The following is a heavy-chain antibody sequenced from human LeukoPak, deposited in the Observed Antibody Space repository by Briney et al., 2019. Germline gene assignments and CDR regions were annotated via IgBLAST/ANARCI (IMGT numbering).Heavy chain of an antibody. CDR2: IRQDGSEK. CDR3: ARSTAGPDY. J-gene: IGHJ4*02. D-gene: IGHD1-1*01. Sequence: GGSLRLSCAASGFTFSNYWMSWVRQAPGKGLEWVANIRQDGSEKYYVDSMRGRFTISRDNAKNSLYLQMSSLRAEDTAVYYCARSTAGPDYWGQGTPVTVSS. CDR1: GFTFSNYW. V-gene: IGHV3-7*01.